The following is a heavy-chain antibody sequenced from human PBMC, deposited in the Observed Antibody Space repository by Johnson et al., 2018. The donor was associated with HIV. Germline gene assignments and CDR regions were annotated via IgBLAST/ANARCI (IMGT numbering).Heavy chain of an antibody. J-gene: IGHJ3*02. V-gene: IGHV3-30-3*01. CDR1: GFTFSSYA. Sequence: QVQLVESGGGLVQPGRSLRLSCAASGFTFSSYAMHWVRQAPGKGLEWVAVISYDGSNKYYADSVKGRFTISRDNSKNTLYLQMNSLRAEDTALYYCAAYYDSSGYPRFGDAFDIWGQGTMVTVS. D-gene: IGHD3-22*01. CDR3: AAYYDSSGYPRFGDAFDI. CDR2: ISYDGSNK.